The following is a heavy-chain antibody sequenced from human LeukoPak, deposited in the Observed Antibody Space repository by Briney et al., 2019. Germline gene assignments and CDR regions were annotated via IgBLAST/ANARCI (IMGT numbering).Heavy chain of an antibody. CDR1: GFTFSSYG. CDR2: ISGSGGST. CDR3: AKDSGENYDILTGYLLDAFDI. Sequence: GGSLRLSCAASGFTFSSYGMHWVRQAPGKGLEWVSAISGSGGSTYYADSVKGRFTISRDNSKNTLYLQMNSLRAEDTAVYYCAKDSGENYDILTGYLLDAFDIWGQGTMVTVSS. V-gene: IGHV3-23*01. J-gene: IGHJ3*02. D-gene: IGHD3-9*01.